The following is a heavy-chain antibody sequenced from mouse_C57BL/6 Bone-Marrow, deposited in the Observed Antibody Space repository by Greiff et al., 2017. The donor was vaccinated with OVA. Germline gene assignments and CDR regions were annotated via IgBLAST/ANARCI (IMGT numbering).Heavy chain of an antibody. J-gene: IGHJ3*01. CDR1: GFSLTSYG. Sequence: VQLKQSGPGLVQPSQSLSITCTVSGFSLTSYGVHWVRQSPGKGLEWLGVIWSGGSTDYNAAFISRLSISKDNSKSQVFFKMNSLQADDTAIYYCARWAYWGQGTLVTVSA. V-gene: IGHV2-2*01. CDR3: ARWAY. CDR2: IWSGGST.